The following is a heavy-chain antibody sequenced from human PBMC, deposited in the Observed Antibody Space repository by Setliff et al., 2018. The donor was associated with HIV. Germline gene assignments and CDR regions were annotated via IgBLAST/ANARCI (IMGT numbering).Heavy chain of an antibody. CDR1: GGSISSYY. J-gene: IGHJ6*03. V-gene: IGHV4-59*01. Sequence: SETLSLTCTVSGGSISSYYWSWIRQPPGKGLEWIGYISYSGSTNYNPSLRSRVTLSVKTSKNQFSLKLNSVTAADTAVYYCARGRNRGEYYYYYMDVWGKGTTVTVSS. CDR2: ISYSGST. D-gene: IGHD3-16*01. CDR3: ARGRNRGEYYYYYMDV.